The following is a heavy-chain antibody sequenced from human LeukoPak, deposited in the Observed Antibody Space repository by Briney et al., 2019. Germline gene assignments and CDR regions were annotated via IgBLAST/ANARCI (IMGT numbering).Heavy chain of an antibody. CDR3: ARVEDYYYDDYFDY. CDR2: ISSDGNIT. CDR1: GFTFSSYA. J-gene: IGHJ4*02. D-gene: IGHD3-22*01. Sequence: GGSLRLSCAASGFTFSSYAMSWVRQAPGKGLVWVSRISSDGNITRYADSVKGRFTISRDNARNTLYLQMNSLRAEDTAVYYCARVEDYYYDDYFDYWGQGTLVTVSS. V-gene: IGHV3-74*01.